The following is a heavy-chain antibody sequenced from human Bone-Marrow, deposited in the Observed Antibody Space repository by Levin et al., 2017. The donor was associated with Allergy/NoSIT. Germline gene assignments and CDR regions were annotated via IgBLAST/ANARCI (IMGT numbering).Heavy chain of an antibody. J-gene: IGHJ4*02. CDR3: ATAHWEGSGSYIDY. V-gene: IGHV4-31*03. Sequence: LRLSCTVSGDSISSGGYYWSWIRQDPVKGLEWIGNIYYSGSTFYNPSLKSRVSISLDTSKNQFSLRLSSVTAADTAVYYCATAHWEGSGSYIDYWGQGTLVTVSS. CDR2: IYYSGST. D-gene: IGHD3-10*01. CDR1: GDSISSGGYY.